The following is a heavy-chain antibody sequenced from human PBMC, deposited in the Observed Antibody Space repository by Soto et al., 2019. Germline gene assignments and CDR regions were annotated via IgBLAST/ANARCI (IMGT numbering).Heavy chain of an antibody. CDR1: GYTFTSYD. D-gene: IGHD3-16*01. CDR3: ARLKQDYAVA. CDR2: MNPNSGNT. V-gene: IGHV1-8*01. J-gene: IGHJ5*02. Sequence: QVQLVQSGAEVKKPGASVKVSCKASGYTFTSYDINWVRLATGQGLEWMGWMNPNSGNTAYAQKFQGRVTMTGNASIRTAYVELTSLRSEDTVVYYCARLKQDYAVAWGQGTLVSVSS.